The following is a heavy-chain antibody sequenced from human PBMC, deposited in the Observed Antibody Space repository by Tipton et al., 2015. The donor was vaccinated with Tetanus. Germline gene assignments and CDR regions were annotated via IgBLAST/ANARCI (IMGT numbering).Heavy chain of an antibody. J-gene: IGHJ4*02. Sequence: TLSLTCTVSGVSISSYYWSWIRQSPGKGLEWIGYIFYAGSTNSNPSLKSRVTISVDKAKNQFSLKLTSVTAADTAVYYCARHLTYTYTSRYFDYWGLGTLVTVSS. D-gene: IGHD5-18*01. CDR1: GVSISSYY. CDR2: IFYAGST. CDR3: ARHLTYTYTSRYFDY. V-gene: IGHV4-59*08.